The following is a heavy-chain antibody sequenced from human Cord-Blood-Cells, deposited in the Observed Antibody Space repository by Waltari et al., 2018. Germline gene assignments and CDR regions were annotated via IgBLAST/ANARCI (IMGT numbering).Heavy chain of an antibody. Sequence: QLQLQASVPGLLKPSETLSLTCTGSGGSISISCYYRCRIRQPPGKGPEWIGSIYYSGSTYYIPSLKSRVTIAVDTAKNHFSLKLSSVTAADTAVYYCARHFVSYYAFDIWGQGTMVTVSS. J-gene: IGHJ3*02. D-gene: IGHD1-26*01. CDR2: IYYSGST. V-gene: IGHV4-39*01. CDR1: GGSISISCYY. CDR3: ARHFVSYYAFDI.